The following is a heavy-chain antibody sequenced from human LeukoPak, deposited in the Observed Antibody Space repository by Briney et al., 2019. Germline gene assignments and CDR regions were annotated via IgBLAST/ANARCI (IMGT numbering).Heavy chain of an antibody. Sequence: PGRSLRLSCAASGFTFDDYAMHWVRQAPGKGLEWVSGISWNSGSIGYADSVKGRFTISRDNAKNSLYLQMNSLRAEDTALYCCVKGGKGFLEWAEQLFDYWGQGTLVTVSS. CDR1: GFTFDDYA. V-gene: IGHV3-9*01. CDR3: VKGGKGFLEWAEQLFDY. CDR2: ISWNSGSI. J-gene: IGHJ4*02. D-gene: IGHD3-3*01.